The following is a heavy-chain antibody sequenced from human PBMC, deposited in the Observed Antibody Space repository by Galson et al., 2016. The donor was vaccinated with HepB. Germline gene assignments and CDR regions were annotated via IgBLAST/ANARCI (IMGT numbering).Heavy chain of an antibody. CDR3: ARRSDLDSSGHRYFDL. Sequence: TLSLTCTVSGGFISSGGYYWSWIRQFPGKGLEWIGYIYHSGTTYYNPSLESRVTISVDTSKNQFSLKLKFVTAADTAVYYCARRSDLDSSGHRYFDLWGRGTLVTVSS. V-gene: IGHV4-31*03. CDR1: GGFISSGGYY. D-gene: IGHD3-22*01. J-gene: IGHJ2*01. CDR2: IYHSGTT.